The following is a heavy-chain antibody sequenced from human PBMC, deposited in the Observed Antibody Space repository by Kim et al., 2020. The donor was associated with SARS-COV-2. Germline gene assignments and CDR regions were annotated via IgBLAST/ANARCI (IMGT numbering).Heavy chain of an antibody. V-gene: IGHV1-69*01. J-gene: IGHJ4*02. CDR3: ARGGGYSYGCVY. D-gene: IGHD5-18*01. Sequence: NYAQRFQGRVTITADESTSTAYMKLSSLRSEDTAVYYCARGGGYSYGCVYWGQGTLVTVSS.